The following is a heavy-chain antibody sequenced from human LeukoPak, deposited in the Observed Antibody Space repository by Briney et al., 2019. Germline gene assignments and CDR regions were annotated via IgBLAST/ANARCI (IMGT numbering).Heavy chain of an antibody. CDR2: ISTSGSYI. D-gene: IGHD3-3*01. Sequence: GGSLRLSCAASGFTFSSYSMNWVRQAPGKGLEWVSSISTSGSYIYYADSVKGRFTISRDNAKNSLCLQMNSLRAEDTAVYYCARDVSYYDFWSGGMDVWGKGTTVTVSS. V-gene: IGHV3-21*01. J-gene: IGHJ6*04. CDR3: ARDVSYYDFWSGGMDV. CDR1: GFTFSSYS.